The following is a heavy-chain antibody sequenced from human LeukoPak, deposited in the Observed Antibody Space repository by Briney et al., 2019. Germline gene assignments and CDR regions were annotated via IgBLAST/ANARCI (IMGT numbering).Heavy chain of an antibody. CDR3: ARRGSHGCNFDWLAGAFDI. J-gene: IGHJ3*02. V-gene: IGHV4-59*08. D-gene: IGHD3-9*01. Sequence: SETLSLTCTVSGGSISSYYWSWIRQPPGKGLEWIGYIYYSGSTNYNPSLKSRVTISVDTSKNQFSVKLSSVTAADPAVYYCARRGSHGCNFDWLAGAFDIWGQGTMVTVSS. CDR2: IYYSGST. CDR1: GGSISSYY.